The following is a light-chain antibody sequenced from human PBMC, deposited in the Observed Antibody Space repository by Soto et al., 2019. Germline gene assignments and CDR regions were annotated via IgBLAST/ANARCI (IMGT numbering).Light chain of an antibody. Sequence: EIVLTQSPATLSVSAGGTVTLSCRASQSIRTNVAWYQQIPGQAPRLLVYGASTSATGVPARFSGRGSGIEFTHTNSNLQSEDYAFYYCQQYFTWPLTWTFGHGTKV. J-gene: IGKJ1*01. CDR3: QQYFTWPLTWT. CDR2: GAS. V-gene: IGKV3-15*01. CDR1: QSIRTN.